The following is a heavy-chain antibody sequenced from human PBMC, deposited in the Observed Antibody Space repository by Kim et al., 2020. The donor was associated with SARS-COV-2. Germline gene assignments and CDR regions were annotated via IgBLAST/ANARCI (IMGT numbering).Heavy chain of an antibody. D-gene: IGHD3-22*01. CDR1: GFTFNSYG. J-gene: IGHJ4*01. Sequence: GGSLRLSCAASGFTFNSYGMSWVRQAPGKGPEWVSGVSGTATSTYYADSVKGRTTFTSDYTKNILHLVMNSRRADETTIYYSAKGDRASGSSNYFDCW. CDR3: AKGDRASGSSNYFDC. CDR2: VSGTATST. V-gene: IGHV3-23*01.